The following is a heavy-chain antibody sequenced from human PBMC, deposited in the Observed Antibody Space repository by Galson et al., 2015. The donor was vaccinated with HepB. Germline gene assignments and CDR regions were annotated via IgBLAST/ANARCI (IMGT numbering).Heavy chain of an antibody. CDR3: ARRGGYSSSSGYDY. CDR2: IYSSGST. D-gene: IGHD6-6*01. CDR1: GGSISSGDYY. Sequence: ETLSLTCTVSGGSISSGDYYWSWIRQPPGKGLEYIGYIYSSGSTNYNPSLKSRVTISVDTSKNQFSLKLSSVTAADTAVYYCARRGGYSSSSGYDYWGQGTLVTVSS. V-gene: IGHV4-61*08. J-gene: IGHJ4*02.